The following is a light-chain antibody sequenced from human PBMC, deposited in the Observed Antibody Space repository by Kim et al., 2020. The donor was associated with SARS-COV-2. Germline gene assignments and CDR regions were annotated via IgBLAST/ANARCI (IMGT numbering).Light chain of an antibody. V-gene: IGLV1-40*01. CDR1: SSNIGAGYD. CDR3: HSYDTSLSGSV. J-gene: IGLJ3*02. CDR2: GNS. Sequence: QRVTISCTGSSSNIGAGYDVHWYQQLPGTAPKLLIYGNSNRPSGVPDRFSGSKSGTSASLAITGLQAEDEADYYCHSYDTSLSGSVFGGGTKLTVL.